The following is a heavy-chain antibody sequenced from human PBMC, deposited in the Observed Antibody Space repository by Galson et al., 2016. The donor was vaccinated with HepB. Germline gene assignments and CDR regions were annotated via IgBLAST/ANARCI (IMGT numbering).Heavy chain of an antibody. CDR1: GFIFSEYA. CDR3: AKDLGDRLVTDYYDMDA. Sequence: SLRLSCAASGFIFSEYAMSWVRQAPGKGLEWVSAISKSGDYTYYADSVKGRFTISRDNSKNTLSLQMNSLRAEDTALYYCAKDLGDRLVTDYYDMDAWGKRNPGRRLL. D-gene: IGHD3-16*01. V-gene: IGHV3-23*01. CDR2: ISKSGDYT. J-gene: IGHJ6*03.